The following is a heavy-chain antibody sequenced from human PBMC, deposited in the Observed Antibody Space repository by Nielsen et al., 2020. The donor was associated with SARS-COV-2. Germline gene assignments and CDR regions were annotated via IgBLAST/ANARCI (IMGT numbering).Heavy chain of an antibody. D-gene: IGHD1-26*01. Sequence: SEALPLTCTVSGGSISSYYWSWIRQPPGKGLEWIGYIYYSGSTNYNPSLKSRVTISVDTSKNQFSLKLRSVTAADTAVYYCARGLMSGTFYYGLDVWGQGSTVTVSS. CDR3: ARGLMSGTFYYGLDV. CDR1: GGSISSYY. CDR2: IYYSGST. V-gene: IGHV4-59*12. J-gene: IGHJ6*02.